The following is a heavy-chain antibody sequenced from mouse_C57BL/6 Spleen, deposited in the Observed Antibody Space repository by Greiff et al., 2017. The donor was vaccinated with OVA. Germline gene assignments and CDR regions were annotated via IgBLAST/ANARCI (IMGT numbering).Heavy chain of an antibody. V-gene: IGHV1-50*01. CDR2: IDPSDSYT. J-gene: IGHJ1*03. CDR1: GYTFTSYW. Sequence: QVQLKQPGAELVKPGASVKLSCKASGYTFTSYWMQWVKQRPGQGLEWIGEIDPSDSYTNYNQKFKGKATLTVDTSSSTAYMQLSSLTSEDSAVYYCARDPPGYWYFDVWGTGTTVTVSS. D-gene: IGHD4-1*01. CDR3: ARDPPGYWYFDV.